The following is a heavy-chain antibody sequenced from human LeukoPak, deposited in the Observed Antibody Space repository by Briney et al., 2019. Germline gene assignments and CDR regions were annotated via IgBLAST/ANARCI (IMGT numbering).Heavy chain of an antibody. V-gene: IGHV1-69*04. D-gene: IGHD3-22*01. J-gene: IGHJ3*02. CDR1: GGTFSSYA. Sequence: SMKVSCKASGGTFSSYASSWVRQAPGQGLEWMGRIIPILGIANYAQKFQGRVTITADKSTSTAYMELSSLRSEDTAVYYCAIRAHVVSTGAFDIWGQGTMVTVSS. CDR3: AIRAHVVSTGAFDI. CDR2: IIPILGIA.